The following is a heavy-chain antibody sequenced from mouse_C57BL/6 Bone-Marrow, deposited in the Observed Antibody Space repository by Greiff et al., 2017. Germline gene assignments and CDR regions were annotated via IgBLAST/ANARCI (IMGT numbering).Heavy chain of an antibody. CDR1: GYPFTSYW. J-gene: IGHJ2*01. D-gene: IGHD2-1*01. CDR2: INPSNGGT. CDR3: ARKLHFDY. V-gene: IGHV1-53*01. Sequence: QVQLQQPGTELVKPGASVKLSCKASGYPFTSYWMHWVKQRPGQGLEWIGNINPSNGGTNYNEKFKGKATLTVDTSSSTAYMQLSSLTCEDTAVSYVARKLHFDYWGQGNTLTVSA.